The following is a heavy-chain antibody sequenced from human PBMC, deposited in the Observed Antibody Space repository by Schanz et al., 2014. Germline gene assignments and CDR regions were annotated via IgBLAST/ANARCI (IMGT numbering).Heavy chain of an antibody. CDR2: IKLDGSEK. V-gene: IGHV3-7*01. CDR3: AKYGTGKGVSFEY. D-gene: IGHD1-26*01. CDR1: GFTFSGYW. J-gene: IGHJ4*02. Sequence: EGQLLESGGGLVQPGGSLRLSCAASGFTFSGYWMSWVRQAPGEGLVWVANIKLDGSEKYYVDSVKGRFTISRDNAKNSLYLQMNSLTAEDTAVYYCAKYGTGKGVSFEYWGQGTLVTVSS.